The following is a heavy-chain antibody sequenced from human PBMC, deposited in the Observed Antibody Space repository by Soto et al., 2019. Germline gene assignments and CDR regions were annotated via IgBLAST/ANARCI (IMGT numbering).Heavy chain of an antibody. J-gene: IGHJ4*02. CDR2: IWYDGSNK. CDR1: GFTFSSYG. CDR3: SRATAPYDWGNYFFY. V-gene: IGHV3-33*01. Sequence: GGSLRVSCAASGFTFSSYGMHWVRQAPCKGLEWVAVIWYDGSNKYYADSVKGRFTISRDNSKNTLYLQMNSLRAEDTAVYYCSRATAPYDWGNYFFYWGQGTLVAVSS. D-gene: IGHD3-10*01.